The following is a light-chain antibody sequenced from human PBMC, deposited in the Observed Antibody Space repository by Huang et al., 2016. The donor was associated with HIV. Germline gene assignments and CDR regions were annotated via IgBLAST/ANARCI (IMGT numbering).Light chain of an antibody. J-gene: IGKJ4*01. Sequence: VLTQSPATLSWYPGERVTPSCRASQSVGSYIAWYQQRPGQSPRLLIYDVSNRATGTPVRFSGSGSGTYFTLTISSLESEDFAVYYCQQRSSGVSFGGGTKVQVK. CDR3: QQRSSGVS. CDR2: DVS. V-gene: IGKV3-11*01. CDR1: QSVGSY.